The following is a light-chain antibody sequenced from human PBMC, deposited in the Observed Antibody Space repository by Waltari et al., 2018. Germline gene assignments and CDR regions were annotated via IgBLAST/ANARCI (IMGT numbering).Light chain of an antibody. V-gene: IGKV3-15*01. CDR1: PSVGTK. J-gene: IGKJ1*01. Sequence: EIVMTQSPVTLSVSPGERATLACRASPSVGTKLAWYHQKPGQAPRLLIYGASSRATGIAARFSGSGSGTEFTLTISSLQSEDFAIYYCQQYNLWPWTFDQGTKVDIK. CDR3: QQYNLWPWT. CDR2: GAS.